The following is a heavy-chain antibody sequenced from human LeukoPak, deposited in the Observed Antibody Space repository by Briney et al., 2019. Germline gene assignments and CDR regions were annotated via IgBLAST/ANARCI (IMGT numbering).Heavy chain of an antibody. Sequence: GGSLRLSCAASGFTVSSNYMSWDRQAPGKGLEWVSVIYSGGGTFYADSVKGRFTISRDNSKNTLYLQMNSLRAEDTAVYYCARAGGLRIAVAPIDCWGQGTLVTVSS. CDR2: IYSGGGT. J-gene: IGHJ4*02. CDR3: ARAGGLRIAVAPIDC. CDR1: GFTVSSNY. V-gene: IGHV3-53*01. D-gene: IGHD6-19*01.